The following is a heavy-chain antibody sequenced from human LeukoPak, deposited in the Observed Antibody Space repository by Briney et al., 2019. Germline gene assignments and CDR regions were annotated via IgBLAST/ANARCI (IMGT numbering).Heavy chain of an antibody. Sequence: GGSLRLSCAASGFTFSTYEMSWVRQAPGKGLECVSYISSGGSAIYYADFVKGRFTISRDNAKNSLYLQMNSLRAEDTAVYYCARRYCSTTSCLLDYWGQGTLVTVSS. CDR1: GFTFSTYE. V-gene: IGHV3-48*03. J-gene: IGHJ4*02. CDR2: ISSGGSAI. D-gene: IGHD2-2*01. CDR3: ARRYCSTTSCLLDY.